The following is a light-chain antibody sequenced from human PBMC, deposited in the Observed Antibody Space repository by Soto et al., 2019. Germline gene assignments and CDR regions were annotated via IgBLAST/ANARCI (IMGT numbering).Light chain of an antibody. CDR1: QSVGSY. V-gene: IGKV3-15*01. CDR3: QQYNNWRIT. CDR2: GAS. Sequence: EIVLTQSPGTLSLSPGARATLSCRASQSVGSYLAWYQQKLGQAPRLLIYGASTRATGIPARFSGSGSGTEFTLTISSLQSEDFAVYYCQQYNNWRITFGQGTRLEIK. J-gene: IGKJ5*01.